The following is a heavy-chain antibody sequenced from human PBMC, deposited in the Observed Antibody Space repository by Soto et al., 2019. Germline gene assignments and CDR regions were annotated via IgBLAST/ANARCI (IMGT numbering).Heavy chain of an antibody. J-gene: IGHJ5*02. CDR2: MNPNSGNT. D-gene: IGHD6-13*01. Sequence: QVQLVQSGAEVKKPGASVMVSCKASGYTFTSYDINWVRQATGQGLEWMGWMNPNSGNTGYAQKFQGRVTMTRNTSISTAYMELSSLRSEDTAVYYCARERSAAGTGWFDPWGQGTLVTVSS. V-gene: IGHV1-8*01. CDR3: ARERSAAGTGWFDP. CDR1: GYTFTSYD.